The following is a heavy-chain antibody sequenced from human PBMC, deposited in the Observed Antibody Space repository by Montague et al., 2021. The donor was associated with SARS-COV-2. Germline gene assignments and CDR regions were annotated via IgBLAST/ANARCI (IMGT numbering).Heavy chain of an antibody. J-gene: IGHJ5*01. Sequence: SETLSLTCGVSGASVTSTNWWSWVRQPTGKGLEWLGYIFYSGSTYNPSLNSRVTMSLDTSKNHFSLNLISVTAADTAVYYCAKASRGYGGDFDSWGQGTLVIVSS. V-gene: IGHV4-4*02. CDR2: IFYSGS. CDR3: AKASRGYGGDFDS. D-gene: IGHD4-23*01. CDR1: GASVTSTNW.